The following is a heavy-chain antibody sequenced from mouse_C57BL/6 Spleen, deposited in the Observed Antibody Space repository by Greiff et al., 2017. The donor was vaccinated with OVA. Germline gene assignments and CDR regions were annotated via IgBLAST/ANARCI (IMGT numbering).Heavy chain of an antibody. CDR3: ARSDYYGSSYYAMDY. CDR1: GYTFTSYD. V-gene: IGHV1-85*01. Sequence: QVQLQQSGPELVKPGASVTLSCKASGYTFTSYDINWVKQRPGQGLEWIGWIYPRDGSTKYNEKFKGKATLTVDTSSSTAYMELHSLTSEDSAVYFCARSDYYGSSYYAMDYWGQGTSVTVSS. CDR2: IYPRDGST. J-gene: IGHJ4*01. D-gene: IGHD1-1*01.